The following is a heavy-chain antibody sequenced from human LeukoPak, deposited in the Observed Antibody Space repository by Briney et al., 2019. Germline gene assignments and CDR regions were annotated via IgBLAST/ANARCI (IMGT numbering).Heavy chain of an antibody. V-gene: IGHV6-1*01. CDR3: ARGDSSGYYSLDY. CDR1: GDSVSSNSAA. Sequence: SQTLSLTCAISGDSVSSNSAAWNWIRQSPSRGLEWLGGTYYRSKWYNDYAVPVKSRITINPDTSKNQFSLQLNSVTPEDMAVYYCARGDSSGYYSLDYWGQGTLVTVSS. J-gene: IGHJ4*02. CDR2: TYYRSKWYN. D-gene: IGHD3-22*01.